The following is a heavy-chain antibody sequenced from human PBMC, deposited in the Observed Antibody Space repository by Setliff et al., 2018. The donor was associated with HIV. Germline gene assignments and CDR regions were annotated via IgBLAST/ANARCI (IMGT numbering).Heavy chain of an antibody. CDR2: VYYSGST. Sequence: PSETLSLTCTVSGDSISSYYWSWIRQPPGKGLEWIGYVYYSGSTYYTPSLNSRVTISVDTSKNQFSLKLSSVTAADTAVYYCVRLDVDIAMAPDYWGQGMLVTVSS. D-gene: IGHD5-18*01. V-gene: IGHV4-59*08. J-gene: IGHJ4*02. CDR1: GDSISSYY. CDR3: VRLDVDIAMAPDY.